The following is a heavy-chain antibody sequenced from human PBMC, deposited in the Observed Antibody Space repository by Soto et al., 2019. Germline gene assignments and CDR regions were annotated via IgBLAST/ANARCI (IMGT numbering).Heavy chain of an antibody. D-gene: IGHD3-22*01. V-gene: IGHV1-3*01. J-gene: IGHJ4*02. CDR3: AREIWSYYDSSGYYYGY. CDR2: INAGNGNT. CDR1: VYTKTVYL. Sequence: GASVKLYWKAVVYTKTVYLMHRLRNTTEQRFEWMGWINAGNGNTKYSQKFQGRVTITRDTSASTAYMELSSLRSEDTAVYYCAREIWSYYDSSGYYYGYWGQGTLVTISS.